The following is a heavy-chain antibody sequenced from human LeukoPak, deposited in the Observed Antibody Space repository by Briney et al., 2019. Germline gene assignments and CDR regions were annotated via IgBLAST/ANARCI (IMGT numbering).Heavy chain of an antibody. V-gene: IGHV3-23*01. CDR2: ISGSGGST. CDR1: GFTFSSYA. CDR3: AKDGMATISYYFDY. J-gene: IGHJ4*02. Sequence: PGGSLRLSCAASGFTFSSYAMSWVRQAPGKGLEGVSAISGSGGSTYYADSVKGRFTISRDNSKNTLYLQMNSLGAEDTAVYYCAKDGMATISYYFDYWGQGTLVTVSS. D-gene: IGHD5-24*01.